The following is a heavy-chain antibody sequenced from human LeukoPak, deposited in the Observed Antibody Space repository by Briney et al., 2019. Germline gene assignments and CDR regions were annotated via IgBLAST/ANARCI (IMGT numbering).Heavy chain of an antibody. CDR2: INHSGST. D-gene: IGHD2-15*01. CDR3: AGGRGGKPGYWSGGSCYNWFDP. Sequence: SETLSLTCAVYGGSFSGYYWSWIRQPPGKGLEWIGEINHSGSTNYNPSLKSRVTISVDTSKNQFSLKLSSVTAADTAVYYCAGGRGGKPGYWSGGSCYNWFDPWGQGTLVTVSS. J-gene: IGHJ5*02. V-gene: IGHV4-34*01. CDR1: GGSFSGYY.